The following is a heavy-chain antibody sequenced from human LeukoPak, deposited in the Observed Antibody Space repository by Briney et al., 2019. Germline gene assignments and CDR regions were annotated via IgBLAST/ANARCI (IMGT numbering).Heavy chain of an antibody. Sequence: EGSLRLSCAASGFTFSSYWMSWVRQAPGKGLERVANIKQDGSGKYYVDSVKGRFTISRDNAKNSLYLQMSSLRAEDTAVYYCARYGSGSSYDYWGQGTLVTVSS. CDR1: GFTFSSYW. J-gene: IGHJ4*02. CDR2: IKQDGSGK. CDR3: ARYGSGSSYDY. V-gene: IGHV3-7*03. D-gene: IGHD3-10*01.